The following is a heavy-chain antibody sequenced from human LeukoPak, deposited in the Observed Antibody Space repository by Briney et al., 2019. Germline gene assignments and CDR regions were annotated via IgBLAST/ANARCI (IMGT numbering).Heavy chain of an antibody. J-gene: IGHJ5*02. V-gene: IGHV3-23*01. CDR3: AKDPITMVRGEINWFDP. CDR2: ISGSGGST. D-gene: IGHD3-10*01. Sequence: GGSLRLSCAASGFTFSSYGMSWVRQAPGKGLEWVSAISGSGGSTYYADSVKGRFTISRDNSKNTLYLQMNSLRAEDTAVYYCAKDPITMVRGEINWFDPWGQGTLVTVSS. CDR1: GFTFSSYG.